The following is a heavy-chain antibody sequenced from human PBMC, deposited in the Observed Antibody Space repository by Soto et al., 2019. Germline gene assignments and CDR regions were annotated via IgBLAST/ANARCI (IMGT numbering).Heavy chain of an antibody. CDR1: GFTFSSFG. V-gene: IGHV3-30*18. J-gene: IGHJ6*02. D-gene: IGHD6-13*01. CDR2: ISYDGSNK. Sequence: PGGSLRLSCAASGFTFSSFGMHWVRQAPGKGLEWVAVISYDGSNKYYADSVKGRFTISRDNSKNTLYLQMNSLRAEDTAVYYCAKDRIAAAGTEPYYYYGMDVWGQGTTVTVSS. CDR3: AKDRIAAAGTEPYYYYGMDV.